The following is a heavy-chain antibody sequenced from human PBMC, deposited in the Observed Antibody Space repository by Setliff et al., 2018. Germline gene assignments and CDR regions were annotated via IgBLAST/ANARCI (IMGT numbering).Heavy chain of an antibody. CDR1: GKTLTELS. J-gene: IGHJ6*03. CDR3: ATCVGTSWYDYNFYMDV. CDR2: LDPDDGET. Sequence: ASVKVSCKLSGKTLTELSIHWVRQAPGKGLEWMGGLDPDDGETVYAQKFQGRVTMTEDTSTNTAYMELSSLRSEDTAVYYCATCVGTSWYDYNFYMDVWGIGTTVTVSS. D-gene: IGHD1-26*01. V-gene: IGHV1-24*01.